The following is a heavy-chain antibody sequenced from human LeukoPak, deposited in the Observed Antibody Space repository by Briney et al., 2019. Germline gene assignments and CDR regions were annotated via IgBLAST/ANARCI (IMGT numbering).Heavy chain of an antibody. CDR2: INHSGST. D-gene: IGHD5-24*01. V-gene: IGHV4-34*01. J-gene: IGHJ4*02. CDR3: SRCRDCYNLPLRYCGY. CDR1: GGSFSGYY. Sequence: SETLSLTCAVYGGSFSGYYWSWIRQPPGKGLEWIGDINHSGSTNYNPSLKSRVTITVDTSTNQFSLKLSSMIAAATAVYYCSRCRDCYNLPLRYCGYWGRGTRVTVS.